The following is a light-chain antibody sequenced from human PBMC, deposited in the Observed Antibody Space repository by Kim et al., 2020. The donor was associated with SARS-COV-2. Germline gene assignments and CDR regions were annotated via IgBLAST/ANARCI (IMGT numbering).Light chain of an antibody. J-gene: IGLJ3*02. CDR1: SSNIGTNS. CDR2: SNG. Sequence: ELTQPPSASGTPGQRVTISCSGGSSNIGTNSVSWYQQVPGTAPKLLMYSNGQRPSGVPDRFSGSKSGTSASLAISGLQSEDEADYYCAAWDDSLNAWV. V-gene: IGLV1-44*01. CDR3: AAWDDSLNAWV.